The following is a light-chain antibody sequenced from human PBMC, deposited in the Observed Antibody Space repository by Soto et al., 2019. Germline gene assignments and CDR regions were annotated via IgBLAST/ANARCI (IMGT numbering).Light chain of an antibody. CDR1: NIGSRS. J-gene: IGLJ1*01. CDR3: QVWGSTSHHYL. Sequence: SYGLTQPPSVSVAPGQTASISCGGNNIGSRSVHWYQQKPGQAPVLVVYDDRDRPSGIPERFAGSNSGNTATLTISRVEAGDEADYYCQVWGSTSHHYLFGTGTKVT. V-gene: IGLV3-21*02. CDR2: DDR.